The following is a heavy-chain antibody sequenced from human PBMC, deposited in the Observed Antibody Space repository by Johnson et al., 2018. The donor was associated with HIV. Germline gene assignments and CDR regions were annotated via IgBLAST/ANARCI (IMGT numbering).Heavy chain of an antibody. V-gene: IGHV3-13*01. D-gene: IGHD6-6*01. CDR1: GFTFSTSD. J-gene: IGHJ3*02. CDR3: AREPRIAAFRDAFDI. Sequence: MLLVESGGGLVQPGGSLRLSCAASGFTFSTSDMHWVRQVTGKVLEWVSGITTAGDTYYPGSVKGRFTIFRENVKNTLYLQMNSLRAEDTAVYYCAREPRIAAFRDAFDIWGQGTMVTVSS. CDR2: ITTAGDT.